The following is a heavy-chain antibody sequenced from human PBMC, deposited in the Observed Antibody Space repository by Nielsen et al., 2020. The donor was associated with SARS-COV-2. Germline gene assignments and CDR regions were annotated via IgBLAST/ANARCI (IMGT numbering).Heavy chain of an antibody. CDR1: GGSISSSNW. CDR2: IYHSGST. CDR3: AMPSNNYYGSGPPDVGVYYMDV. D-gene: IGHD3-10*01. V-gene: IGHV4-4*02. J-gene: IGHJ6*03. Sequence: SETLSLTCAVSGGSISSSNWWSWVRQPPGKGLEWIGEIYHSGSTNYNPSLKSRVTISADKSISTAYLQWSSLKASDTTMYYCAMPSNNYYGSGPPDVGVYYMDVWGKGTTVTVSS.